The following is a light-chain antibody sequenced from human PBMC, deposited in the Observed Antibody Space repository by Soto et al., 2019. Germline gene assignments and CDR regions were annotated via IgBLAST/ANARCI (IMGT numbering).Light chain of an antibody. V-gene: IGKV3-11*01. Sequence: VLPQSPDPLSLSPGERATLSCRASQSVSGYLGWYQQKPGQAPRLLIYDASNRAYGVPARFRGSGSVTNFTPAISSLEPEGFAVYYGQQRSNWPYLAFGGGTMV. CDR2: DAS. J-gene: IGKJ4*01. CDR3: QQRSNWPYLA. CDR1: QSVSGY.